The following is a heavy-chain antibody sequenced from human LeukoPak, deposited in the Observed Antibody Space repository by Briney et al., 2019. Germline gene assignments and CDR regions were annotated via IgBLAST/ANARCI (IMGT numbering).Heavy chain of an antibody. CDR1: VDAISSYY. J-gene: IGHJ5*02. CDR3: ARSVQDFWGGHNWFDP. V-gene: IGHV4-4*07. Sequence: SETLSLTCTVSVDAISSYYWSWIRQPAGKGLEWIRRIYTSGSTNYNTSLKSRVTISVDTSKNQFSLKLSSVTAAAQAVYYRARSVQDFWGGHNWFDPWGQGTLVTVSS. CDR2: IYTSGST. D-gene: IGHD3-3*01.